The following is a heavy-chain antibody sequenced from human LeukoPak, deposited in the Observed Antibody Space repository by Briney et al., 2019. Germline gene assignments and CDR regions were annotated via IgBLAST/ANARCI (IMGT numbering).Heavy chain of an antibody. Sequence: PGGSLRLSCAASGFTFSSYAMSWVRQAPGKGLEWVSAISGSGLSTYYADSVKGRFTISRDNSKNTLYLQMNSLRAEDTAVYYCARDKWYSSGWYFGYWGQGTLVTVSS. D-gene: IGHD6-19*01. CDR2: ISGSGLST. CDR1: GFTFSSYA. J-gene: IGHJ4*02. V-gene: IGHV3-23*01. CDR3: ARDKWYSSGWYFGY.